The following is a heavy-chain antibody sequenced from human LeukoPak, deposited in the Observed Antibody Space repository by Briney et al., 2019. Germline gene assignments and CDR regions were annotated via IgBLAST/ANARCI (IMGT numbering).Heavy chain of an antibody. CDR1: GGSFSGYY. D-gene: IGHD6-6*01. V-gene: IGHV4-34*01. CDR2: INHSRST. CDR3: ARGVEYSSSSSGVASYFDS. Sequence: PSETLSLTCAVYGGSFSGYYWSWIRQPPGKGLEWIGEINHSRSTNYNPSLKSRVTISVGTSKNQFSLKLSSVTAADTAVYYCARGVEYSSSSSGVASYFDSWGQGTLVTVSS. J-gene: IGHJ4*02.